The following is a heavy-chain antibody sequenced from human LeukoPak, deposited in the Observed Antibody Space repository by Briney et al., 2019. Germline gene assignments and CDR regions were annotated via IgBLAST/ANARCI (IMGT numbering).Heavy chain of an antibody. J-gene: IGHJ4*02. D-gene: IGHD3-16*01. CDR3: EGLPMITFGGVN. CDR2: IYSGGST. V-gene: IGHV3-53*01. Sequence: GGSLRLSCAASGFTVSSNYMSWVRQAPGKGLEWVSVIYSGGSTYYADSGKGRFTISRDNSKNTLYLQMNSLRAEDTAVYYYEGLPMITFGGVNWGQGTLVTVSS. CDR1: GFTVSSNY.